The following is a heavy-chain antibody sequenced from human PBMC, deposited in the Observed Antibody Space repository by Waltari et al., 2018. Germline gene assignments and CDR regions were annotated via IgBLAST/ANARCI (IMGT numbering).Heavy chain of an antibody. J-gene: IGHJ5*02. CDR2: IYYSGST. D-gene: IGHD1-1*01. CDR3: ARAQLSSGRRFDP. CDR1: GGSISSYY. V-gene: IGHV4-59*01. Sequence: QVQLQESGPGLVKPSETLSLTCTVSGGSISSYYWSWIRQPPGKGLEWIGYIYYSGSTNYNPSLKSRFTISVDTSKNQFSLKLSSVTAADTAVYYCARAQLSSGRRFDPWGQGTLVTVSS.